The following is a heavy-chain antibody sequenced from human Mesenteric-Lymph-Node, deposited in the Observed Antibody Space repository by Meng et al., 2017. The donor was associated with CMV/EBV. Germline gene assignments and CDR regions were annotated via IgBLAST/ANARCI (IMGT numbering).Heavy chain of an antibody. CDR2: ISISGGTT. CDR1: GFTFSSYA. V-gene: IGHV3-23*01. D-gene: IGHD4-17*01. J-gene: IGHJ5*02. Sequence: GESLKISCAASGFTFSSYAMNWVHQAPGKGLEWVSGISISGGTTYYADFVKGRFTISRDNSKNTLYLQMNSLRADDTAVYYCAKSGWTTDWFDPWGQGTLVTVSS. CDR3: AKSGWTTDWFDP.